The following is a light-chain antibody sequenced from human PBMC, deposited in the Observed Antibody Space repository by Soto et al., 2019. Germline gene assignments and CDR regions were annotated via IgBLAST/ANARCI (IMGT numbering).Light chain of an antibody. V-gene: IGLV3-27*01. CDR1: VLAKKY. J-gene: IGLJ2*01. CDR2: NDS. Sequence: SYELTQPSSVSVSPGQTARITCSGDVLAKKYARWFQQKPGQAPVLLIYNDSERPSGIPERFSGSGSGTTVTLTISGAQVEDESDYYCYSAAGIDIVLFGGGTKVTVL. CDR3: YSAAGIDIVL.